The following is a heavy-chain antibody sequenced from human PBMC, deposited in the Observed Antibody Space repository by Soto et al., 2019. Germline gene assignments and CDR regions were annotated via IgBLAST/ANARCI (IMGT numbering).Heavy chain of an antibody. J-gene: IGHJ6*04. CDR1: GGSFSGYY. D-gene: IGHD3-9*01. V-gene: IGHV4-34*01. CDR3: ARGTVLRYFDWLSRGYCYYGMDV. Sequence: PSETLSLTCAVYGGSFSGYYWSWIRQPPGKGLEWIGEINHSGSTTYDPSLKSRVTISVDTSKNQFSLKLSSVTAADTAVYYCARGTVLRYFDWLSRGYCYYGMDVWGKGTTVT. CDR2: INHSGST.